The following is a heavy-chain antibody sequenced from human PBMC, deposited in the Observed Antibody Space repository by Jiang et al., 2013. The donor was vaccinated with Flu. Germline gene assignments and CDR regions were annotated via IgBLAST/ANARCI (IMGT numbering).Heavy chain of an antibody. CDR2: IYYSGST. CDR1: GGSISSYY. D-gene: IGHD4-17*01. Sequence: GLVKPSETLSLTCTVSGGSISSYYWSWIRQPPGKGLEWIGYIYYSGSTNYNPSLKSRVTISVDTSKNQFSLKLSSVTAADTAVYYCARVDYGDYELQFDYWGQGTLVTVSS. CDR3: ARVDYGDYELQFDY. V-gene: IGHV4-59*01. J-gene: IGHJ4*02.